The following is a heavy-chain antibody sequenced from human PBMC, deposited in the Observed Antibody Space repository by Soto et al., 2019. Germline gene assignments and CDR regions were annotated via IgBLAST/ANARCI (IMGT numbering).Heavy chain of an antibody. Sequence: GGSLRLSCAASGFTFSKDGMTWVRQAPGKGLEWVSVINSSGGTTYYADSVKGRFTISRDNSKNTLYLQMNSLRAEDTAIYYCARGPYNSGSYKDMDVWGQGTTVTVSS. D-gene: IGHD3-10*01. CDR2: INSSGGTT. J-gene: IGHJ6*02. CDR1: GFTFSKDG. V-gene: IGHV3-23*01. CDR3: ARGPYNSGSYKDMDV.